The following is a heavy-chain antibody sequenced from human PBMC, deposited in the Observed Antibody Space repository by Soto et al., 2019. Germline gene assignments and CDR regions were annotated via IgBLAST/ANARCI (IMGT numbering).Heavy chain of an antibody. CDR3: AKLGSSPWPDDF. CDR1: GYSFTNYW. J-gene: IGHJ4*02. CDR2: IDPFASDT. V-gene: IGHV5-10-1*01. D-gene: IGHD6-13*01. Sequence: GESLKISCQGSGYSFTNYWIHWVRQMPGKGLQWMGRIDPFASDTNYNPSFQGHVTISVDKSISTAYLQWSSLKASDTAMYYCAKLGSSPWPDDFWGQGTLVTVSS.